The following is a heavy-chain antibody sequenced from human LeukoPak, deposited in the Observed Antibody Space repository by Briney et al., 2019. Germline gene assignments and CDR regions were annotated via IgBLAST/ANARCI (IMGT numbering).Heavy chain of an antibody. V-gene: IGHV3-21*01. Sequence: GGSLRLSCAASGFTFSSYSMNWVRQAPGKGLEWVSSISSSSSYIYYADSVKGRFTISRGNAKNSLYLQMNSLRAEDTAVYYCARDGEGYFDYWGQGTLVTVSS. CDR2: ISSSSSYI. CDR3: ARDGEGYFDY. D-gene: IGHD6-13*01. CDR1: GFTFSSYS. J-gene: IGHJ4*02.